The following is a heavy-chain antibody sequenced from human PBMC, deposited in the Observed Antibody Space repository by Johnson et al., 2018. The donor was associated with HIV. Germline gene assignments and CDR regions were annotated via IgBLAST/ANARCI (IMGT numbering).Heavy chain of an antibody. V-gene: IGHV3-7*01. CDR3: AREWGNAFDI. D-gene: IGHD3-16*01. J-gene: IGHJ3*02. Sequence: VQLVESGGGVVQPGRSLRLSCAASGFTFSSYWMSWVRQAPGKGLEWVANIKQDGSEKYYVDSVKGRFTISRDNAKNTLYLQLISLRAEDTAVYYCAREWGNAFDIWGQGTMVTVSS. CDR1: GFTFSSYW. CDR2: IKQDGSEK.